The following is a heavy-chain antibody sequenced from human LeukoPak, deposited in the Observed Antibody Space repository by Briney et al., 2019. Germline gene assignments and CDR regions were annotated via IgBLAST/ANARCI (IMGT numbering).Heavy chain of an antibody. CDR3: AKDRPNYYGSNGHYYRRDGDY. CDR1: GFTFSIYA. D-gene: IGHD3-22*01. V-gene: IGHV3-23*01. J-gene: IGHJ4*02. CDR2: ITSSGDGT. Sequence: GGSLRLSCAASGFTFSIYAMSWVRQAPGKGLQWVSSITSSGDGTYYADSVKGRFTISRDNSENMLYLQMNSLRAEDTAVYFCAKDRPNYYGSNGHYYRRDGDYWGQGTLVTVSS.